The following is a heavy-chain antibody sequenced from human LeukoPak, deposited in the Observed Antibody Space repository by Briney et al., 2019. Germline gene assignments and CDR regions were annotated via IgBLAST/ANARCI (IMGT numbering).Heavy chain of an antibody. D-gene: IGHD3-22*01. CDR1: GFTFSSYG. CDR2: ISSSSTTI. J-gene: IGHJ4*02. V-gene: IGHV3-48*01. CDR3: ARDKRLGPYYYDSSGYFDY. Sequence: GGSLRLSCAASGFTFSSYGMNWVRQAPGKGLEWVSYISSSSTTIYYADSVKGRFTISRDNAKNSLYLQMNSLRAEDTAVYYCARDKRLGPYYYDSSGYFDYWGQGTLVTVSS.